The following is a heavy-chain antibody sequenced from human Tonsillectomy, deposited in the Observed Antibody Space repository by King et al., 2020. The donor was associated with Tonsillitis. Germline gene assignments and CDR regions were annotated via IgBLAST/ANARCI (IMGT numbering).Heavy chain of an antibody. CDR1: GFSLSGSGMC. V-gene: IGHV2-70*11. D-gene: IGHD1-7*01. CDR2: IDWYDDK. CDR3: ARYDANWNSAALGI. J-gene: IGHJ3*02. Sequence: CTFSGFSLSGSGMCVTCTRQPPGKALESLARIDWYDDKYYSTSLKTRLTISKYTSKNQVVLTMTNMYPMDTATYFCARYDANWNSAALGIWGQGIMVIVYS.